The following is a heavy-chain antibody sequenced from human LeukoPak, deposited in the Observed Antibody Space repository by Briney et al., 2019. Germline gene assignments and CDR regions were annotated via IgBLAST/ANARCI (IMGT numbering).Heavy chain of an antibody. CDR2: IYHSGST. CDR3: ARGGQIGFDY. D-gene: IGHD2/OR15-2a*01. J-gene: IGHJ4*02. V-gene: IGHV4-38-2*02. Sequence: SETLSLTCTVSGYSISSGYYWGWIRQPPGKGLEWIGSIYHSGSTYYNPSLKSRVTISVDTSKNQFSLKLSSVTAADTAVYYCARGGQIGFDYWGQGTLDTVSS. CDR1: GYSISSGYY.